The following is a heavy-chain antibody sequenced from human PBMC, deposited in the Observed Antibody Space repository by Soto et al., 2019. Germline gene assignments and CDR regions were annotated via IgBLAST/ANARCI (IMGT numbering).Heavy chain of an antibody. CDR2: MEPSTGRT. Sequence: ASVKVSCKASGYSFTSLDINWVRQTAGQGLEWMGWMEPSTGRTGYAQKFQGRVTMTRDTSINTAYMELTTLTSDDTAVYYCASTSNTVTTATDFDYWGQGTLVTVSS. CDR3: ASTSNTVTTATDFDY. J-gene: IGHJ4*02. D-gene: IGHD4-17*01. CDR1: GYSFTSLD. V-gene: IGHV1-8*01.